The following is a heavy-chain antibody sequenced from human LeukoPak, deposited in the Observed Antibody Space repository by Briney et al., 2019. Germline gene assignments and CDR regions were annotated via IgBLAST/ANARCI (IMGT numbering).Heavy chain of an antibody. V-gene: IGHV1-46*01. J-gene: IGHJ3*02. Sequence: FQGRVTMTRDMSTSTVYMELSSLRSEDTAVYYCARDLVSGCSGGSCYGAFDIWGQGTMVTVSS. CDR3: ARDLVSGCSGGSCYGAFDI. D-gene: IGHD2-15*01.